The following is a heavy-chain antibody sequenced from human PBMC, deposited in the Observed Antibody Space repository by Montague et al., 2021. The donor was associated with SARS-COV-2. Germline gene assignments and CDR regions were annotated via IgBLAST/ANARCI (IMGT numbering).Heavy chain of an antibody. J-gene: IGHJ5*02. CDR3: VRAFSNSFKWFDP. D-gene: IGHD6-13*01. CDR2: IRADGTTT. Sequence: SLRLSCAASEFSFSTYSMNWVRQAPGQGLEWVARIRADGTTTNYADSVKGRFTISRDNAQDTVYLHMTTLTAEDTAVYYCVRAFSNSFKWFDPWGQGTLVTVSS. V-gene: IGHV3-74*01. CDR1: EFSFSTYS.